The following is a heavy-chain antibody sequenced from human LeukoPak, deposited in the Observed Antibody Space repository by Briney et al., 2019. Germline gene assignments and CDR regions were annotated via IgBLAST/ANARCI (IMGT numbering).Heavy chain of an antibody. J-gene: IGHJ4*02. V-gene: IGHV1-18*04. CDR1: GYTFTSYD. CDR2: ISAYNGNK. D-gene: IGHD3-10*01. Sequence: ASVKVSCKASGYTFTSYDISGVRRAPAQGLEWMRWISAYNGNKNYAQKLQGRVTMTTDTSTSTAYMELRSLRSDDTAVYYCARVYYGSGAHDYWGQGTLVTVSS. CDR3: ARVYYGSGAHDY.